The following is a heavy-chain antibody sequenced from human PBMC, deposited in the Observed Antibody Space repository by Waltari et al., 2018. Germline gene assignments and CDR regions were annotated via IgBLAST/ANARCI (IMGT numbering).Heavy chain of an antibody. CDR2: ISYDGSNK. CDR3: AGGRRGAAAAPFDY. V-gene: IGHV3-30*01. CDR1: GFTFISYA. D-gene: IGHD6-13*01. Sequence: QVQLVESGGGVVQPGRSPRLSCAASGFTFISYAMHWVRPAPGKGLGWVAVISYDGSNKYYADSVKVRFTISRDNSKNTLYLQMNSLRAEDTAVYYCAGGRRGAAAAPFDYWGQGTLVTVSS. J-gene: IGHJ4*02.